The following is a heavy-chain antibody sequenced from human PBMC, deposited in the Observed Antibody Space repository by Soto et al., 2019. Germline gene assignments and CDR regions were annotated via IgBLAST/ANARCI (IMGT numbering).Heavy chain of an antibody. CDR2: IYYSGST. V-gene: IGHV4-31*03. D-gene: IGHD1-7*01. Sequence: QVQLQESGPGLVKPSQTLSLTCTVSGGSISSGGYYWSWIRQHPGKGLEWIGYIYYSGSTYYNPSLKSRVTISVDTSKNQFSLKLSSVTAADTAVYYCARGSIKWNYRPSPVDYWGQGKLVTVSS. CDR3: ARGSIKWNYRPSPVDY. J-gene: IGHJ4*02. CDR1: GGSISSGGYY.